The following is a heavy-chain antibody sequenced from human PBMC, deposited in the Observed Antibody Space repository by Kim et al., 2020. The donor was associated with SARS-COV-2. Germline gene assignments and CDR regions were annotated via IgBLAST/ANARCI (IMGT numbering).Heavy chain of an antibody. Sequence: ADSVKGRFTISRDNAKDSLYLQMNSLRAEDTAVYYRARESERAKTKAIDYWGQGTLVIVSS. D-gene: IGHD5-12*01. J-gene: IGHJ4*02. CDR3: ARESERAKTKAIDY. V-gene: IGHV3-11*06.